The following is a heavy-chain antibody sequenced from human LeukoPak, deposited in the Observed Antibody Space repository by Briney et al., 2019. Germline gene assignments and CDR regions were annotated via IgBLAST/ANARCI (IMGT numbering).Heavy chain of an antibody. Sequence: GGSLRLSCAASGFTFSSYAMHWVRQAPGKGLEWVAVISYDGSNKYYADSVKGRFTITRDNSKNTLYLQMNSLRAEDTAVYYCARDEPASRGSWFIQNWGQGTLVTVSS. V-gene: IGHV3-30*04. J-gene: IGHJ1*01. CDR1: GFTFSSYA. D-gene: IGHD6-13*01. CDR3: ARDEPASRGSWFIQN. CDR2: ISYDGSNK.